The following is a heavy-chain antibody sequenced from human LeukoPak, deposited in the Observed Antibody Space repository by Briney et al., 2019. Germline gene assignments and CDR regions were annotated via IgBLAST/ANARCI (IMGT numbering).Heavy chain of an antibody. CDR1: GGSINGYY. J-gene: IGHJ5*02. CDR3: ARVFRGAVTSNWFDP. D-gene: IGHD4-17*01. CDR2: ISGSGST. V-gene: IGHV4-59*01. Sequence: PSETLSLTCTVSGGSINGYYWTWIRQPPGKGLEWVGYISGSGSTNHNASLESRVSMSVGSSNTDFSLRLNSVASADTAVYYCARVFRGAVTSNWFDPWGQGTLVTVSS.